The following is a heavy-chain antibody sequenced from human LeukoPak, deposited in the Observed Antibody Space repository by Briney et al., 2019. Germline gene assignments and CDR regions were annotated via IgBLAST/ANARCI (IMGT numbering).Heavy chain of an antibody. J-gene: IGHJ4*02. CDR1: GFTFSNAW. CDR3: TTEGRIAARTFDY. Sequence: GGSLRLSCAASGFTFSNAWMSWVRQAPGKGLEWVGRIKSKTDGGTTDYAAPGKGRFTISRDDSKNTLYLQMNSLKTEDTAVYYCTTEGRIAARTFDYWGQGTLVTVSS. V-gene: IGHV3-15*01. D-gene: IGHD6-6*01. CDR2: IKSKTDGGTT.